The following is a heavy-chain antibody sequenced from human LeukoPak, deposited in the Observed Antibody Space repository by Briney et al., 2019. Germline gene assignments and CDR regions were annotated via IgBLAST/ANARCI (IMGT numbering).Heavy chain of an antibody. J-gene: IGHJ3*02. D-gene: IGHD5-12*01. CDR3: STHRRSGSGGSENAFEI. V-gene: IGHV4-39*01. CDR2: IYDSGTT. CDR1: GDSTSSSTYY. Sequence: SETLSLTCTVSGDSTSSSTYYWDWIRQAPGKGLEWIGNIYDSGTTHYNPSLKSRVTISGDTSKNQFSLKLNSVTAADTAIYYCSTHRRSGSGGSENAFEIWGQGTMVTVSS.